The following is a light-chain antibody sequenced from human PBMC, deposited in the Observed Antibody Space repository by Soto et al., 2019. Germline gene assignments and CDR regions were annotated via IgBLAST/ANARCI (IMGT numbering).Light chain of an antibody. V-gene: IGKV1-5*01. CDR3: QQHKA. J-gene: IGKJ1*01. CDR1: QSLSGY. Sequence: NQMTKSPSTLSSSLGDNSTVTCRASQSLSGYLAWYQQKPGRAPKLLIFDASSLERGVPSRCSGSGAGTEFRLTITSLQPEDFATYYCQQHKAFGQGTKVDI. CDR2: DAS.